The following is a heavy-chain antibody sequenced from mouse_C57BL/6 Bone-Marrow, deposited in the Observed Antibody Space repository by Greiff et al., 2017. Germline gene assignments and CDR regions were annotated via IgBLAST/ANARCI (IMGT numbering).Heavy chain of an antibody. CDR3: AREEGVYYYGSSYDY. J-gene: IGHJ2*01. CDR2: IYIGNGYT. D-gene: IGHD1-1*01. Sequence: EVKLQESGAELVRPGSSVKMSCKTSGYTFTSYGINWVKQRPGQGLEWIGYIYIGNGYTEYNEKFKGKATLTSDTSSSTAYMQLSSLTSEDSAIYFCAREEGVYYYGSSYDYWGQGTTLTVSS. V-gene: IGHV1-58*01. CDR1: GYTFTSYG.